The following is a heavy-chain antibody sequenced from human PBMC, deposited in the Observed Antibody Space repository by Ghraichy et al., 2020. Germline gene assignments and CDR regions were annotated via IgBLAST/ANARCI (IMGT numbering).Heavy chain of an antibody. CDR3: ARDLGSTSRGYYYYGMDG. D-gene: IGHD2-2*01. J-gene: IGHJ6*04. CDR1: GGTFCSYA. Sequence: SVKVSCKAAGGTFCSYAIIRVRQAPGQGLEWRVRSIPILGIANYAQKFQGRVTITADKSTSTAYMELSSLRSEDTAVYYCARDLGSTSRGYYYYGMDGGCKGITVAFSS. CDR2: SIPILGIA. V-gene: IGHV1-69*04.